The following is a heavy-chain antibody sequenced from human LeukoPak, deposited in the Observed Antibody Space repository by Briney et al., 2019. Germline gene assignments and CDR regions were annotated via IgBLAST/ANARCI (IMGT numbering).Heavy chain of an antibody. D-gene: IGHD1-26*01. CDR3: AGAQWELLRSDAFDI. Sequence: SETLSLTCTVSGGSISSYYWSWIRQPPGKGLEWIGYIYYSGSTNYNPSLKSRVTISVDTSKNQFSLKLSSVTAADTAVYYCAGAQWELLRSDAFDIWGQGTMVTVSS. CDR1: GGSISSYY. CDR2: IYYSGST. J-gene: IGHJ3*02. V-gene: IGHV4-59*01.